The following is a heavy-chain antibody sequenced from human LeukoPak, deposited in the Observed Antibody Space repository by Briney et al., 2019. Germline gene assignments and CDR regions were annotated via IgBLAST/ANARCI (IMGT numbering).Heavy chain of an antibody. CDR2: IIPIFGTA. D-gene: IGHD3-10*01. Sequence: SVKVSCKASGGTFSSYAISWVRQAPGQGLEWMGGIIPIFGTANYAQKFQGRVTITADESTSTAYMELSSLRSEDTAVYYCARVSGNTMVRGVIEPLYYYYGMDVWGQGTTVTVSS. CDR1: GGTFSSYA. CDR3: ARVSGNTMVRGVIEPLYYYYGMDV. J-gene: IGHJ6*02. V-gene: IGHV1-69*13.